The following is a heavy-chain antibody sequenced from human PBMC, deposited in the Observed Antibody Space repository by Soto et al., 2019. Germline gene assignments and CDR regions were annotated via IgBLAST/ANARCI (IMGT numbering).Heavy chain of an antibody. Sequence: SETLSLTCTVSGGSITDYSWVWIRQPAGKGLEWIGRIFSSGSTNYNPSLKGRIIMSLDTSKNQFSLKLNSATATDTAVYFCARDQGVVVTADNWFDPWGQGILVTVSS. CDR3: ARDQGVVVTADNWFDP. D-gene: IGHD2-21*02. CDR1: GGSITDYS. J-gene: IGHJ5*02. CDR2: IFSSGST. V-gene: IGHV4-4*07.